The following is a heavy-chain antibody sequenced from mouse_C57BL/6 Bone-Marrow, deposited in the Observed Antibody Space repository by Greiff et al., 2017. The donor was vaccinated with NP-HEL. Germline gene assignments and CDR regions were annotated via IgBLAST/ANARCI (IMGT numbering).Heavy chain of an antibody. CDR2: IDPSDSYT. CDR1: GYTFTSYW. Sequence: QVQLQQPGAELVKPGASVKLSCKASGYTFTSYWMQWVKQRPGQGLEWIGEIDPSDSYTNYNQQFKGKATLTVDTSSSTAYMQLSSLTSEDSAVYYCAREGSFAYWGQGTLVTVSA. J-gene: IGHJ3*01. CDR3: AREGSFAY. V-gene: IGHV1-50*01.